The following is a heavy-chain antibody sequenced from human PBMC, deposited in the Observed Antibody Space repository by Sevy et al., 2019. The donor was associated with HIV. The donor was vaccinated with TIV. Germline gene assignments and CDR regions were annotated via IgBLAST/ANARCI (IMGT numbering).Heavy chain of an antibody. CDR1: GFTFSSYA. D-gene: IGHD3-10*01. CDR3: ANDFYGSGSYYNVICWFDP. J-gene: IGHJ5*02. V-gene: IGHV3-23*01. CDR2: ISGSGGST. Sequence: GGSLRLSCAASGFTFSSYAMSWVRQAPGKGLEWVSAISGSGGSTYYADSVKGRFTISRDNSKNTPYLQMNSLRAEDTAVYYCANDFYGSGSYYNVICWFDPWGQGTLVTVSS.